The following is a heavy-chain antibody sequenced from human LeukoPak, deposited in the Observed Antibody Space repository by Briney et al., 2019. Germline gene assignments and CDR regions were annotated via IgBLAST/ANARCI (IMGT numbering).Heavy chain of an antibody. V-gene: IGHV3-43*02. CDR3: AKDIEYIAAASETHKHFAY. CDR2: ISGDGGST. Sequence: GGSLRLSCAASGFTFDDYAMHWVRRAPGKGLEWVSHISGDGGSTYYADSVKGRFTIYRDNSKNSLYLQMNSLRTEDTALYYCAKDIEYIAAASETHKHFAYWGQGTLATVSS. D-gene: IGHD6-13*01. J-gene: IGHJ4*02. CDR1: GFTFDDYA.